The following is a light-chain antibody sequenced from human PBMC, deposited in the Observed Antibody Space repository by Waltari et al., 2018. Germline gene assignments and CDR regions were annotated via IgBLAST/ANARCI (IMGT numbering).Light chain of an antibody. CDR2: HAS. CDR3: QQYDTYPIYT. J-gene: IGKJ2*01. Sequence: DTQMTQSPSTLSASVGDTVTITCRASQSISSWSAWYQQKPGKAPKLLIFHASSLESGVPSRFSGGGSGVEFTLTISSLQPDDFATYYCQQYDTYPIYTFGQGTKLEIK. CDR1: QSISSW. V-gene: IGKV1-5*01.